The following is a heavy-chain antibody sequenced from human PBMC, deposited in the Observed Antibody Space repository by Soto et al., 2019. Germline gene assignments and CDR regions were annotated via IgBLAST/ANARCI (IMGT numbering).Heavy chain of an antibody. J-gene: IGHJ6*02. CDR1: GGSISSGGYY. CDR2: IYYSGST. V-gene: IGHV4-31*03. CDR3: ARDADCSGGSCPHYYYYGMDV. D-gene: IGHD2-15*01. Sequence: QVQLQESGPGLVKPSQTLSLTCTVSGGSISSGGYYWSWIRQHPGKVLEWIGYIYYSGSTYYNPYLKSRFTISVDTSKNQFSLKLSSVTAADTAVYYCARDADCSGGSCPHYYYYGMDVWGQGPTLTVSS.